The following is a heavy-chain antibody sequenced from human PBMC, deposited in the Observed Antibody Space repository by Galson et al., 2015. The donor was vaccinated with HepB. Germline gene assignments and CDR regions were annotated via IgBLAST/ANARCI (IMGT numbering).Heavy chain of an antibody. CDR1: GFTFSSYG. CDR3: AREVETTVAYYYYGMDV. J-gene: IGHJ6*02. Sequence: SLRLSCAASGFTFSSYGMHWVRQAPGKGLEWVAVIWYDGSNKYYADSVKGRFTISRDNSKNTLYLQMNSLRAEDTAVYYCAREVETTVAYYYYGMDVWGQGTTVTVSS. CDR2: IWYDGSNK. V-gene: IGHV3-33*01. D-gene: IGHD4-23*01.